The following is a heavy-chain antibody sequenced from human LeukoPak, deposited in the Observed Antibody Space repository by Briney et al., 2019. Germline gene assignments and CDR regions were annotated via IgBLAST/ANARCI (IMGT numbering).Heavy chain of an antibody. D-gene: IGHD3-10*01. Sequence: SGTLSLTCAVSGGSISSSNWWSWARQPPGKGLEWIGEIYHSGSTNYNPSFKSRVTISVDKSKNQFSLKLSSVTAADTAVYYCASLVMVRGAQTVTVDYWGQGTLVTVSS. CDR1: GGSISSSNW. J-gene: IGHJ4*02. V-gene: IGHV4-4*02. CDR3: ASLVMVRGAQTVTVDY. CDR2: IYHSGST.